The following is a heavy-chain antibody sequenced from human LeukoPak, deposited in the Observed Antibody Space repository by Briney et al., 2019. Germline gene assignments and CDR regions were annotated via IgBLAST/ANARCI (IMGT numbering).Heavy chain of an antibody. J-gene: IGHJ4*02. Sequence: GGSLRLSCAASGFTFSGYAMNWVPQAPGKGLECVSDISGSGAGTYYADSVKGRFTISRDNSKNTLYLQMNSLRADDTAVYYCAKMVREFYTISYYFDYWGQGTLVTVSS. D-gene: IGHD2-8*01. CDR3: AKMVREFYTISYYFDY. CDR2: ISGSGAGT. CDR1: GFTFSGYA. V-gene: IGHV3-23*01.